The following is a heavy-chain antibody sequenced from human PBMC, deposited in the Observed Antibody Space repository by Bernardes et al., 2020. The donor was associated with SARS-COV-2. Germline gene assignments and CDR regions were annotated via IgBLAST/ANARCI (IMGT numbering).Heavy chain of an antibody. V-gene: IGHV1-18*01. J-gene: IGHJ5*02. CDR3: ARHRSAVVLSGVSNWFDP. D-gene: IGHD2-2*01. CDR1: GDTFTNSG. Sequence: ASVKVSCKTSGDTFTNSGISWLRQAPGQGLEWVGWINPYNGHTNYAQTVQDRVPLTTDTSTSTAYMEMTSLTSDDTAVYYCARHRSAVVLSGVSNWFDPWGQGTLVTGSS. CDR2: INPYNGHT.